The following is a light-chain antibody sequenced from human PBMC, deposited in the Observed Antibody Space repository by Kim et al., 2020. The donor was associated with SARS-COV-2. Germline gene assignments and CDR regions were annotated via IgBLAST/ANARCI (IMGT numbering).Light chain of an antibody. V-gene: IGLV7-46*01. CDR2: DTN. CDR1: TGTVTSVLF. Sequence: QAVVTQEPSLTVSPGGTVTLTCGSSTGTVTSVLFPYWIQQKPGQAPRTLIYDTNNKHSWTPDRFSGSLLGGKAALTLSGAQPEDEADYYCLLIYGGDLVFGGGTQLTVL. CDR3: LLIYGGDLV. J-gene: IGLJ3*02.